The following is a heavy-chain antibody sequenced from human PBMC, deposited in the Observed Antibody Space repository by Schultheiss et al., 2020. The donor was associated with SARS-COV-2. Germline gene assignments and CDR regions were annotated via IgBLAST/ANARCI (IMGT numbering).Heavy chain of an antibody. CDR2: IHNSGAT. D-gene: IGHD2-2*01. J-gene: IGHJ5*02. CDR1: GETISIYY. V-gene: IGHV4-59*01. Sequence: SQTLSLTCTVSGETISIYYWHWIRQAPGKALEWIGFIHNSGATNYNPSLKSRVTISVDTSKNQFSLKLSSVTAADTAVYYCARGGYCSSTSCQNWFDPWGQGTLVTVSS. CDR3: ARGGYCSSTSCQNWFDP.